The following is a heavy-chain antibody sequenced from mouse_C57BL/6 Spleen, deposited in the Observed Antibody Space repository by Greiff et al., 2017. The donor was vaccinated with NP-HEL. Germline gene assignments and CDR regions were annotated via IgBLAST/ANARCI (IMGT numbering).Heavy chain of an antibody. V-gene: IGHV3-8*01. CDR3: ARSPLTGTPHFDY. CDR1: GYSIPSDY. CDR2: ISYSGST. Sequence: EVQLQESGPGLAKPSQTLSLTCSVTGYSIPSDYWNWIRKFPGNKLEYMGYISYSGSTYYNPSLKSRISITRDTSKNQYYLQLNSVTTEDTATYYCARSPLTGTPHFDYWGQGTTLTVSS. D-gene: IGHD4-1*01. J-gene: IGHJ2*01.